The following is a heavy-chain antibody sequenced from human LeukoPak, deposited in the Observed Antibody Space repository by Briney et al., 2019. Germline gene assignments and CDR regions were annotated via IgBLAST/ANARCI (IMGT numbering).Heavy chain of an antibody. CDR3: TRHTPPVLYYYDSRLYFDY. CDR1: GGSFSGYY. V-gene: IGHV4-39*01. CDR2: IYYSGST. Sequence: SETLSLTCAVYGGSFSGYYWGWIRQPPVKGLEWIGSIYYSGSTYYNPSLKSRVTISVDTSKNQFSLKLSSVTAADTAVYYCTRHTPPVLYYYDSRLYFDYWGQGTLVTVSS. D-gene: IGHD3-22*01. J-gene: IGHJ4*02.